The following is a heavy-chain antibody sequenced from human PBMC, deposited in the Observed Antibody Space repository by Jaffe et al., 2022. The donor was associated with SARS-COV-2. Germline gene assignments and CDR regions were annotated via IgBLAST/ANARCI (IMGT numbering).Heavy chain of an antibody. CDR2: INPNSGGT. Sequence: QVQLVQSGAEVKKPGASVKVSCKASGYTFTGYYMHWVRQAPGQGLEWMGWINPNSGGTNYAQKFQGWVTMTRDTSISTAYMELSRLRSDDTAVYYCAVSSWELLRRRNHYGMDVWGQGTTVTVSS. CDR3: AVSSWELLRRRNHYGMDV. J-gene: IGHJ6*02. D-gene: IGHD1-26*01. CDR1: GYTFTGYY. V-gene: IGHV1-2*04.